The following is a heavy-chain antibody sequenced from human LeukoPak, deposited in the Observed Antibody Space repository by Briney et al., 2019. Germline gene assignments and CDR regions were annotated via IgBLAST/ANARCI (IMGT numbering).Heavy chain of an antibody. Sequence: PGGSLRLSCAASGFTFSRYAMHWVRQAPGKGLEWVAVILLDGSNKYYADSVKGRFTISRDNSKNTLYLQMNSLRAEDTAVYYCAKVGDGDYYLDYWGQGTLVTVSS. CDR3: AKVGDGDYYLDY. V-gene: IGHV3-33*06. CDR2: ILLDGSNK. CDR1: GFTFSRYA. D-gene: IGHD4-17*01. J-gene: IGHJ4*02.